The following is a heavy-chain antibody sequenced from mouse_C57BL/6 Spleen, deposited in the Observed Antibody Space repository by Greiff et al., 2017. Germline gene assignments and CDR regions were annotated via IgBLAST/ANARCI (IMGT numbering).Heavy chain of an antibody. D-gene: IGHD1-1*01. CDR2: INPNNGGT. CDR1: GYTFTDYY. J-gene: IGHJ4*01. CDR3: ARGVVAPGAMDY. Sequence: EVQLQQSGPELVKPGASVKISCKASGYTFTDYYMNWVKQSHGKSLEWIGDINPNNGGTSYNQKFKGKATLTVDKSSSTAYMELRSLTSEDSAVYYCARGVVAPGAMDYWGQGTSVTVSS. V-gene: IGHV1-26*01.